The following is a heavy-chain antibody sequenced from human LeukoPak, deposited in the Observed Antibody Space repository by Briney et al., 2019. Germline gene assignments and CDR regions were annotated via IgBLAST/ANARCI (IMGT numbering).Heavy chain of an antibody. V-gene: IGHV3-15*01. J-gene: IGHJ4*02. D-gene: IGHD3-3*01. CDR3: TTGLRFLEWLPTDY. CDR2: IKSKTDGGTT. Sequence: GGSLRLSCAVSGFTFDIAWMNWVRQAPGEGLEWVGRIKSKTDGGTTDYAAPVKGRFTISRDDSKNTLYLQMNSLKTEDTAVYYCTTGLRFLEWLPTDYWGQGTLVTVSS. CDR1: GFTFDIAW.